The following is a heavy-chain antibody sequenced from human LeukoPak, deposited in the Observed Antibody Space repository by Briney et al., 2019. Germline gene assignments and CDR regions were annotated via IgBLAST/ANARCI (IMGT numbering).Heavy chain of an antibody. V-gene: IGHV4-4*07. CDR2: IYTSGST. CDR3: AGRTFDWSSFDY. CDR1: GGSISSYY. J-gene: IGHJ4*02. D-gene: IGHD3-9*01. Sequence: SETLSPTCTVSGGSISSYYWSWIRQPAGKGLEWIGRIYTSGSTNYNPSLKSRVTMSVDTSKNQFSLKLSSVTAADTAVYYCAGRTFDWSSFDYWGQGTLVTVSS.